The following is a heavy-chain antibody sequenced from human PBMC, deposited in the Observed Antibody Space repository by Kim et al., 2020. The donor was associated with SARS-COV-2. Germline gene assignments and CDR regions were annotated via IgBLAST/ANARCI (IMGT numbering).Heavy chain of an antibody. CDR3: ARENYYGSGSFYYYYYYGMDV. D-gene: IGHD3-10*01. CDR2: ISYDGSNK. CDR1: GFTFSSYA. J-gene: IGHJ6*02. Sequence: GGSLRLSCAVSGFTFSSYAMHWVRQAPGKGLEWVAVISYDGSNKYYADSVKGRFTISRDNSKNTLYLQMNSLRAEDTAVYYCARENYYGSGSFYYYYYYGMDVWGQGTTVTVSS. V-gene: IGHV3-30*04.